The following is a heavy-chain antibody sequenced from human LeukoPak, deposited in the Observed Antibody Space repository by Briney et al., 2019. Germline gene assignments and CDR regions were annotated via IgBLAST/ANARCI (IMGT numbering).Heavy chain of an antibody. D-gene: IGHD1-14*01. J-gene: IGHJ4*02. V-gene: IGHV3-48*03. CDR1: GFTFSSYE. Sequence: GGSLRLSCAASGFTFSSYEMNWVRQAPGKGLEWVSYISSSGSTIYYADSVKGRFTISGDNAKNSLYLQMNSLRAEDAAVYYCARDDRRAEHFDYWGQGTLVTVSS. CDR2: ISSSGSTI. CDR3: ARDDRRAEHFDY.